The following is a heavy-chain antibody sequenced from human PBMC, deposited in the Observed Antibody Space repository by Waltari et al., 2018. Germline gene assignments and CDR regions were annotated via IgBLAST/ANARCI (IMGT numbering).Heavy chain of an antibody. D-gene: IGHD5-18*01. CDR3: AREAYSYGP. J-gene: IGHJ5*02. CDR1: GDSITSGGYY. CDR2: IYYSGTT. V-gene: IGHV4-31*03. Sequence: QVQLQESGPRLVKPSLTLSLTCTVSGDSITSGGYYWSWIRQHPGKGLEWIGYIYYSGTTYYNPSLKSRLTISIDRSKNQFYLNLTSVTVADTAVYYCAREAYSYGPWGQGTLVTVSS.